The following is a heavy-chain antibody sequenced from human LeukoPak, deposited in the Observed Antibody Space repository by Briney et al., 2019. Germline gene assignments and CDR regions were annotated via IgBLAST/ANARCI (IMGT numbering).Heavy chain of an antibody. D-gene: IGHD4-17*01. CDR2: IDPHDSYT. J-gene: IGHJ4*02. CDR1: GYSFTNYW. V-gene: IGHV5-10-1*01. CDR3: ATGASKVTTDFANY. Sequence: GESLTISCKASGYSFTNYWISWVRQMPGKGLEWMGRIDPHDSYTKYSPSFEGHVTISVDKSISTAFLQWSSLKASDSAIYFCATGASKVTTDFANYWGQGTQVAVSS.